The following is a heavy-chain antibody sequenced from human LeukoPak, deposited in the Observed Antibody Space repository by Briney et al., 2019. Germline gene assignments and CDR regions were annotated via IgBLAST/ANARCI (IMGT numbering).Heavy chain of an antibody. CDR2: ISPSGGST. D-gene: IGHD3-22*01. V-gene: IGHV1-46*01. CDR3: ATGSSPSRYYYDSSGYYNPDAFDI. Sequence: ASVKVSCKAFGYTFTSNYMHWVRQAPGQGPEWMGVISPSGGSTTYAQKFQGRVTLTRDMSTSTDYLELSSLRSEDTAVYYCATGSSPSRYYYDSSGYYNPDAFDIWGQGTMVTVSS. CDR1: GYTFTSNY. J-gene: IGHJ3*02.